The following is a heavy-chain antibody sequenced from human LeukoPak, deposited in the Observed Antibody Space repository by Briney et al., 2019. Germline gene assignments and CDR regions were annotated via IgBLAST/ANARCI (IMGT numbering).Heavy chain of an antibody. J-gene: IGHJ6*03. CDR3: AKGGRVGAPYYYYMDV. V-gene: IGHV3-23*01. Sequence: GGSLRLSCAASGFTLTNYAMSWVPQAPGKGLEWVSAISNSGGTTYYADSVKGRFTIARDNTKNTLYLQMNSLTAEDTALYYCAKGGRVGAPYYYYMDVWGKGSTVTVSS. D-gene: IGHD3-16*01. CDR2: ISNSGGTT. CDR1: GFTLTNYA.